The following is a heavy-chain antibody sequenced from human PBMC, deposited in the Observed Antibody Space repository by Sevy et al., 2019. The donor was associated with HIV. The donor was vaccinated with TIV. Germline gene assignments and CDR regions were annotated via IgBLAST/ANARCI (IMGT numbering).Heavy chain of an antibody. CDR3: ANAYSGSYSHSYLYALDV. CDR1: GFTFSNYA. D-gene: IGHD1-26*01. CDR2: ISHDGINE. Sequence: GGSLRLSCAASGFTFSNYAMTWVRQAPGQGLEWVALISHDGINEYYADSVKGRFTISRDNSKNTVYLEMNSLRNEDTAIYFCANAYSGSYSHSYLYALDVWGQGTTVTVSS. J-gene: IGHJ6*02. V-gene: IGHV3-30*18.